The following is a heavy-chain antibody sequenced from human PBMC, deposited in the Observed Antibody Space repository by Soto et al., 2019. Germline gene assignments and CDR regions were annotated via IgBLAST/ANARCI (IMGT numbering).Heavy chain of an antibody. Sequence: SETLSLTCTVSGGSIISGGYYLSCIRQHPGKGLEWIGYIFYSGSTYYNPSLKSRVTMSVDTSKNQFSLKLSSVTAADTAVYYCARDDRYCSSTSCYTGWVAPWGQGTLVTV. D-gene: IGHD2-2*02. CDR3: ARDDRYCSSTSCYTGWVAP. J-gene: IGHJ5*02. CDR2: IFYSGST. V-gene: IGHV4-31*03. CDR1: GGSIISGGYY.